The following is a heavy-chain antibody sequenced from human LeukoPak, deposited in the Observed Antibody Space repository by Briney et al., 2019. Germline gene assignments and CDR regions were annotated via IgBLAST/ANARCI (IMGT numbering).Heavy chain of an antibody. CDR3: ARAICSSTSCYGNDY. V-gene: IGHV3-21*01. J-gene: IGHJ4*02. Sequence: GGYVRLSCAASGFTFSSYSMNWVRQAPGKGLEWVSSISSSSNSIYYADSVKGRFTISRDNAKNSLYLQMNSLRAEDTAVYYCARAICSSTSCYGNDYWGQGTLVTVSS. D-gene: IGHD2-2*01. CDR2: ISSSSNSI. CDR1: GFTFSSYS.